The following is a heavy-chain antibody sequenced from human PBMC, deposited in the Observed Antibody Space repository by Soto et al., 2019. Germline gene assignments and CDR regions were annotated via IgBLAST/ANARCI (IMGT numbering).Heavy chain of an antibody. D-gene: IGHD3-16*02. CDR1: GFTFSSYA. J-gene: IGHJ4*02. V-gene: IGHV3-23*01. CDR2: ISGSGGST. Sequence: EVQLLESGGGLVQPGGSLRLSCAASGFTFSSYAMSWVRQAPGKGLEWVSAISGSGGSTYYADSVKGRFTISRDNSKNTLYLQMNSLRAEDTAVYYCAKTPYYYVWGSYRNPYFDYWGQGTLVTVSS. CDR3: AKTPYYYVWGSYRNPYFDY.